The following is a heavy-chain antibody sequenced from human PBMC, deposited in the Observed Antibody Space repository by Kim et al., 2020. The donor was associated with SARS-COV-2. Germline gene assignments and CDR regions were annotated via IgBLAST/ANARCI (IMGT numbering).Heavy chain of an antibody. D-gene: IGHD2-15*01. CDR3: ARAQGYCSGGSCYFDY. Sequence: ASVKVSCKASGYTFTSYAMHWVRQAPGQGLEWVGWINTNTGNPTYAQGFTGRFVFSLDTSVSTAYLQISSLKAEDTAVYYCARAQGYCSGGSCYFDYWCQ. V-gene: IGHV7-4-1*02. CDR1: GYTFTSYA. CDR2: INTNTGNP. J-gene: IGHJ4*02.